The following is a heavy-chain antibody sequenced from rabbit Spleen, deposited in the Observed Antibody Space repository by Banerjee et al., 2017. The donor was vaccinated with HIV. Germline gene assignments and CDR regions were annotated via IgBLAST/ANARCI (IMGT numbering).Heavy chain of an antibody. V-gene: IGHV1S40*01. CDR2: IAGSSGNT. Sequence: QSLEESGGDLVKPGASLTLTYTASGFSFSSNDYMCWVRQAPGKGLEWISCIAGSSGNTYYASWAKGRFTISKTSSTTVTLQMTSLTAADTATYFCARGAWSTDCMNLWGPGTLVTVS. CDR1: GFSFSSNDY. J-gene: IGHJ4*01. D-gene: IGHD7-1*01. CDR3: ARGAWSTDCMNL.